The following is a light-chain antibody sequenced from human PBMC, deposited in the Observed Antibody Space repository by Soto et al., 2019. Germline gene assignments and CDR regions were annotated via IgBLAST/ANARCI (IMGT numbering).Light chain of an antibody. V-gene: IGLV2-23*02. CDR3: CSYAGSSTFVI. CDR1: SSDVGSYNL. CDR2: EDN. Sequence: QAVVTQPASVSGSPGQSITISCTGTSSDVGSYNLVSWYQQHPDKAPKLIIYEDNKRPSGVSSRFSGSKSGNTASLTISGLQAEDEADYYCCSYAGSSTFVIFGGGTKLTVL. J-gene: IGLJ2*01.